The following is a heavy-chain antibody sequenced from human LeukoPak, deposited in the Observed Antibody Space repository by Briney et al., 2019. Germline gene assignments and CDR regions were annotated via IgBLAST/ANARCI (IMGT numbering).Heavy chain of an antibody. CDR1: GFTFSSYE. V-gene: IGHV3-48*03. J-gene: IGHJ6*02. CDR3: ARDRAQLLWDYYYYYGMDV. Sequence: GGSLRLSCAASGFTFSSYEMNLVRQAPGKGLEWVSYISSSGSTIYYADSVKGRFTISRDNAKNSLYLQMNSLRAEDTAVYYCARDRAQLLWDYYYYYGMDVWGQGTTVTVSS. D-gene: IGHD2-2*01. CDR2: ISSSGSTI.